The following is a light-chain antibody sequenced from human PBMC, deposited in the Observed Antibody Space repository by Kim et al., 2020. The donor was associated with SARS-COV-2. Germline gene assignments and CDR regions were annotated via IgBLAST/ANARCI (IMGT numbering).Light chain of an antibody. V-gene: IGKV3-20*01. CDR1: QSVSSNY. J-gene: IGKJ4*02. CDR3: QQYGNSPLT. CDR2: GAS. Sequence: ENVLTQSPDTLSLSPGERATLSCRANQSVSSNYLAWYHQKPGQAPRLLIYGASLRATGVPDRFSASGSGTDFTLTINRLEPEDFVLYYCQQYGNSPLTFGGGTKVDIK.